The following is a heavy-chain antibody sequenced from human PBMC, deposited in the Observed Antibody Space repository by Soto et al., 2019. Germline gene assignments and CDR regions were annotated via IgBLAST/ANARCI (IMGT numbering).Heavy chain of an antibody. Sequence: ESLSLTCTVGSIITYYWNWIRQPPGKGLEWIGYIYYIGRTNYNPSLKSRVTISIDTSKNQFSLKLSSVTAADSAVYYCARAPYGDYWFDPWGQGTLVT. V-gene: IGHV4-59*08. J-gene: IGHJ5*02. CDR1: GSIITYY. CDR2: IYYIGRT. CDR3: ARAPYGDYWFDP. D-gene: IGHD4-17*01.